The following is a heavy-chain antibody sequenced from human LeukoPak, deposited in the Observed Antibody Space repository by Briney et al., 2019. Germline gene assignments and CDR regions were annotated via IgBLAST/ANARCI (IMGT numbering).Heavy chain of an antibody. CDR1: GFDISYNY. CDR2: IHTGGTT. CDR3: ARVWFGYFFQ. D-gene: IGHD3-10*01. V-gene: IGHV3-53*01. J-gene: IGHJ4*02. Sequence: GGSLRLSCAASGFDISYNYVGWVRQAPGKGLEWVSVIHTGGTTHYADSVKGRFTISKDNSNNTVYLQMNSVGVEDTAVYYCARVWFGYFFQWGQGALVTVSS.